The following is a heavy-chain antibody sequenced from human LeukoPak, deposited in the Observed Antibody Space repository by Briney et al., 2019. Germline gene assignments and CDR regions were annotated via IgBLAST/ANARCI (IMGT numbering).Heavy chain of an antibody. J-gene: IGHJ6*02. Sequence: GGSLRLSCAASGFTFSSYAMSWVRQAPGKGLAWVSTISGSGGTTYYADSVKGRFTISRDNSKNTLYLQMNSLRAEDTAVYYCAKDRPRITMVRAIYGMDVWGQGTTVTVSS. V-gene: IGHV3-23*01. CDR2: ISGSGGTT. CDR1: GFTFSSYA. D-gene: IGHD3-10*01. CDR3: AKDRPRITMVRAIYGMDV.